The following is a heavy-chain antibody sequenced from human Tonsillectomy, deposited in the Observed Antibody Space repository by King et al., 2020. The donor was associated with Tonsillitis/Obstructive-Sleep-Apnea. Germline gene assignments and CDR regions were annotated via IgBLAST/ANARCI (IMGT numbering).Heavy chain of an antibody. V-gene: IGHV3-7*01. D-gene: IGHD6-13*01. Sequence: VQLVESGGGLVQPGGSLRLSCAASGFTFSSYWMNWVRQAPGKGLEWVANIKEDGSEQNYVDSVKGRFTISRDNAKNSLYLQMNSLRAEDTAVYYCARDRGAGTHDYWGQGTLVTVSS. CDR1: GFTFSSYW. CDR2: IKEDGSEQ. CDR3: ARDRGAGTHDY. J-gene: IGHJ4*02.